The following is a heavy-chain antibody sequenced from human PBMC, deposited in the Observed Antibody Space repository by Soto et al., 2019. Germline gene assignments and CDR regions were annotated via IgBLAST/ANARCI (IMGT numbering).Heavy chain of an antibody. V-gene: IGHV4-31*03. J-gene: IGHJ5*02. CDR2: IYYIGST. Sequence: QVQLQESGPGLVKPSQTLSLTCTFSGGAISSGDYYWSWIRQHPGKGLEWIGYIYYIGSTYYNPSLKSRVTISVDTSKNQFSLKLSSVTAADTAVYYCARWLSGSRQGFDPWGQGTLVTVSS. CDR1: GGAISSGDYY. CDR3: ARWLSGSRQGFDP. D-gene: IGHD2-15*01.